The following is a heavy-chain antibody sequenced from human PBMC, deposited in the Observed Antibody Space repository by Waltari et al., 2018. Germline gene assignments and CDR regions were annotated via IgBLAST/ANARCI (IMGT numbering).Heavy chain of an antibody. J-gene: IGHJ5*02. CDR2: ISAYNGNT. CDR3: ARARVLRYFDWLKGGTNNWFDP. D-gene: IGHD3-9*01. CDR1: GYTFTSYG. Sequence: QVQLVQSGAEVKKPGASVKVSCKASGYTFTSYGISWVRQAPGQGLEWMGWISAYNGNTNYAQKLQGRVTITTDTSTSTAYMELRSLRSDDTAVYYCARARVLRYFDWLKGGTNNWFDPWGQGTLVTVSS. V-gene: IGHV1-18*01.